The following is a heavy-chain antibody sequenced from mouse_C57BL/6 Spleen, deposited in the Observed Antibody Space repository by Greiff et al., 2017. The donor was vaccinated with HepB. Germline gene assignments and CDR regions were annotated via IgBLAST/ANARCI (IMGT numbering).Heavy chain of an antibody. V-gene: IGHV1-18*01. Sequence: VQLQQSGPELVKPGASVKIPCKASGYTFTDYNMDWVKQSHGKSLEWIGDINPNNGGTIYNQKFKGKATLTVDKSSSTAYMELRSLTSEDTAVYYCARGRWVLHPAWFAYWGQGTLVTVSA. CDR2: INPNNGGT. CDR3: ARGRWVLHPAWFAY. J-gene: IGHJ3*01. CDR1: GYTFTDYN. D-gene: IGHD2-3*01.